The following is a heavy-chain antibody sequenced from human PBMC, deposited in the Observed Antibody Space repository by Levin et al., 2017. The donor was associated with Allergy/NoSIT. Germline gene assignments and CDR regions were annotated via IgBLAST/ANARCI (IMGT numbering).Heavy chain of an antibody. CDR3: ARARRIAVAGPTSFQH. Sequence: GGSLRLSCKASGYTFTGYYMHWVRQAPGQGLEWMGWINPNSGGTNYAQKFQGRVTMTRDTSISTAYMELSRLRSDGTAVYCCARARRIAVAGPTSFQHWGQGTLVTVSS. J-gene: IGHJ1*01. V-gene: IGHV1-2*02. CDR2: INPNSGGT. CDR1: GYTFTGYY. D-gene: IGHD6-19*01.